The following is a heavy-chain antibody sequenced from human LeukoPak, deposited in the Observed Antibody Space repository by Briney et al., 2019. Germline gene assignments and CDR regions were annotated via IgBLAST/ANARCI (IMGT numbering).Heavy chain of an antibody. J-gene: IGHJ6*03. V-gene: IGHV1-69*04. Sequence: GASVKVSCKASGGTFSSYAISWVREAPGQGLEWMGRIIPILGIANYAQKFQGRVTIPADIPPRTAQMELSSLKSQDTAVYSCATVANYDFWSDYLSTRHYYYMDVWGKGTTVTVSS. CDR2: IIPILGIA. D-gene: IGHD3-3*01. CDR3: ATVANYDFWSDYLSTRHYYYMDV. CDR1: GGTFSSYA.